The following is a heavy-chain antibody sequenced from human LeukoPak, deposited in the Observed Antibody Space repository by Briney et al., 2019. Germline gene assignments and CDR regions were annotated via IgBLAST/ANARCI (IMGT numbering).Heavy chain of an antibody. D-gene: IGHD3-22*01. CDR1: GFTFSSYA. Sequence: EGSLRLSCAASGFTFSSYAMHWVRQAPGKGLEWVAVISYDGSNKYYADSVKGRSTISRDNSKNTLYLQMNSLRAEDTAVYYCAREIHYYDSSGYSSPFDYWGQGTLVTVSS. V-gene: IGHV3-30-3*01. CDR3: AREIHYYDSSGYSSPFDY. CDR2: ISYDGSNK. J-gene: IGHJ4*02.